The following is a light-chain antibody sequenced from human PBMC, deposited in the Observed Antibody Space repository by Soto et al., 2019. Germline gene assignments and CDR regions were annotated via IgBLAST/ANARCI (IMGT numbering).Light chain of an antibody. CDR1: SSDVGRYNN. V-gene: IGLV2-11*01. J-gene: IGLJ1*01. Sequence: QSVLTQPRSVSGSPGQSVSISCTGTSSDVGRYNNVSWYQQHPGKAPKLMIYDVSERPSGVPDRFSGSKSGNTASLTISGLQGDDEADYYCCSFAGSYTGVFGAGTKVTVL. CDR3: CSFAGSYTGV. CDR2: DVS.